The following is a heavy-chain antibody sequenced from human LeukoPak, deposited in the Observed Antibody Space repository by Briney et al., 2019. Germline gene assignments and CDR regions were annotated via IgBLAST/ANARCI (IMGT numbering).Heavy chain of an antibody. Sequence: GGSLRLSCAASGFTFRIYGMNWVRQAPGKGPEWVSYIAHDSTTIYYADSVRGRFTMSRDNASNSLFLQMNSLRTENPAMYYCARATRNGYDYWGQGTLVPVSS. D-gene: IGHD5-24*01. CDR2: IAHDSTTI. V-gene: IGHV3-48*04. J-gene: IGHJ4*02. CDR1: GFTFRIYG. CDR3: ARATRNGYDY.